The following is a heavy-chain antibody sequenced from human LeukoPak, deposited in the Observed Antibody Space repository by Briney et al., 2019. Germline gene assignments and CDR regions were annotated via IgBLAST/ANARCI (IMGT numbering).Heavy chain of an antibody. CDR3: ARGRPHGNDY. Sequence: PGGSLRLSCAASGFTFSGYWMHWVRQVPGKGLVWVSRIVSDGSNTNYADSVKGRFTISRDNAKNTLYLQMNSLRVEDTAVYYCARGRPHGNDYWGQGTLVTVSS. CDR2: IVSDGSNT. CDR1: GFTFSGYW. J-gene: IGHJ4*02. V-gene: IGHV3-74*01. D-gene: IGHD4-23*01.